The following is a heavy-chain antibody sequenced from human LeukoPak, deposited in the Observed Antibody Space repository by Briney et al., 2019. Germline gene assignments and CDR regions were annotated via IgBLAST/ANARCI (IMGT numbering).Heavy chain of an antibody. CDR2: IYYSGST. CDR1: GGSISSSSYY. CDR3: ARREKLEPLDY. D-gene: IGHD1-1*01. V-gene: IGHV4-39*01. J-gene: IGHJ4*02. Sequence: PSETLSLTCTVSGGSISSSSYYWGWMPQPPGKGLEWIGSIYYSGSTYHNPSLKSRVTISVDTTKNQFHLKLSSVTAADTAVYYCARREKLEPLDYWGKGTLVTVSS.